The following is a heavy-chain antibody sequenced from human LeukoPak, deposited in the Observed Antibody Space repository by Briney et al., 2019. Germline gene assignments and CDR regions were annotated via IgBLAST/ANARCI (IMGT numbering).Heavy chain of an antibody. CDR3: ARDHNWGFDY. CDR2: IGGSTSTI. Sequence: PGGSLRLSCAAPGFIFSDYSMNWVRQAPGKGLEWLSYIGGSTSTISYADSVKGRFTISRDNAKNSLYLQMDSLRAEDTAVYYCARDHNWGFDYWGQGILVAVSS. D-gene: IGHD3-16*01. CDR1: GFIFSDYS. V-gene: IGHV3-48*01. J-gene: IGHJ4*02.